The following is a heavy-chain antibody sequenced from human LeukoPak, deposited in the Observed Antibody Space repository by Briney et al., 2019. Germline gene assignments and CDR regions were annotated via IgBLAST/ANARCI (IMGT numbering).Heavy chain of an antibody. J-gene: IGHJ4*02. CDR2: ISYNGTNK. CDR1: GFTFDSYA. V-gene: IGHV3-30*04. Sequence: PGGSLRLSCAASGFTFDSYAIHWVRQAPGKGLEGVAVISYNGTNKFYADSVKGRFTISRDNSKNTLFLQMNSLRAEDTAVYYCAIEELLTPGFDYWGQGTLVTVSS. D-gene: IGHD1-26*01. CDR3: AIEELLTPGFDY.